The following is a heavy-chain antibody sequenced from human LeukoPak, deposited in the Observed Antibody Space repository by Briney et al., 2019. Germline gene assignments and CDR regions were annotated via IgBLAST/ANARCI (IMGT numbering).Heavy chain of an antibody. Sequence: SETLSLTCTVSGGSISSYYWSWVRQPPGKGLEWIGYIYYSGSTNYNPSLKSRVTISVDTSKNQFSLKLSSVTAADTAVYYCARGGIDYYDSSGYLYLGWGAYYYYYYMDVWGKGTTVTVSS. CDR3: ARGGIDYYDSSGYLYLGWGAYYYYYYMDV. CDR2: IYYSGST. V-gene: IGHV4-59*01. J-gene: IGHJ6*03. D-gene: IGHD3-22*01. CDR1: GGSISSYY.